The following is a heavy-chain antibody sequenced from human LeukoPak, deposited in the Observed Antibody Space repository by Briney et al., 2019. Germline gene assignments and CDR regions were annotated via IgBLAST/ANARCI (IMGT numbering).Heavy chain of an antibody. CDR2: FSAGGGAT. CDR3: AKARGSGWTYPFYY. D-gene: IGHD6-19*01. Sequence: GGSLRLSCAAAGFTFRSYDMSWVRQAPGKGLEWVSTFSAGGGATYYADSVKGRFTISRDSSKNTLYLQMNSLRAEDTAVYYCAKARGSGWTYPFYYWGQGTLVTVCS. V-gene: IGHV3-23*01. J-gene: IGHJ4*02. CDR1: GFTFRSYD.